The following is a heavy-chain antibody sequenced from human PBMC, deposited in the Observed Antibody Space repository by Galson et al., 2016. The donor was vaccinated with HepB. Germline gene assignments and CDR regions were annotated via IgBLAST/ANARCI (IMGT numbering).Heavy chain of an antibody. Sequence: SLRLSCAASGFTFRSYGMTWVRQAPGKGLEVVSSISRSGDSTDYEDSVKGRFTISRDNSKNKLSLQMNSLTADDTAIEYCVQGSTAPAVWGKGTTVTVSS. CDR1: GFTFRSYG. CDR3: VQGSTAPAV. CDR2: ISRSGDST. J-gene: IGHJ6*04. D-gene: IGHD2-2*01. V-gene: IGHV3-23*01.